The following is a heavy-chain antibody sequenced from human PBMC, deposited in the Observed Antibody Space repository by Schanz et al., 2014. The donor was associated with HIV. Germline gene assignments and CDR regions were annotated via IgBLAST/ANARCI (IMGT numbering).Heavy chain of an antibody. CDR1: GFTFSRYW. V-gene: IGHV3-30*18. Sequence: VQLVESGGGLVQPGGSLRLSCAASGFTFSRYWMTWVRQAPGKGLEWVAVISYDGTNKKFADSVKGRFTISRDNSKNTLYLQIKSLRTEDTAVYYCAKDRNYYDDRYIGKGNYYYYYGMDVWGQGTTVTVSS. CDR2: ISYDGTNK. J-gene: IGHJ6*02. CDR3: AKDRNYYDDRYIGKGNYYYYYGMDV. D-gene: IGHD3-22*01.